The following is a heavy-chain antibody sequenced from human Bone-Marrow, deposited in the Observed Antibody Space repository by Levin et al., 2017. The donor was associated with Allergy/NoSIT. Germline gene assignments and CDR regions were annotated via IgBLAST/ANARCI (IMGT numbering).Heavy chain of an antibody. J-gene: IGHJ3*02. D-gene: IGHD6-19*01. V-gene: IGHV4-59*01. CDR3: ARLRGGWAINDAFDI. CDR2: IYYRGDT. CDR1: GGSISPDY. Sequence: SETLSLTCTVSGGSISPDYWSWIRQTPDKGLEWIGYIYYRGDTDYNPSLQGRASISVDTSNRHFSLNLNSVTAADTAVYYCARLRGGWAINDAFDIWGHGTMVTVSS.